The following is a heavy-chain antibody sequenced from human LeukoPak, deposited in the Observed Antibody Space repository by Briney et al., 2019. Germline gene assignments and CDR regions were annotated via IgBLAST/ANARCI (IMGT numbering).Heavy chain of an antibody. Sequence: GGSLRLSCAASGFTFSNYAMNWVRQALGKGLEWVSGIRVTDNTYYADSVKGRFTISRDNSEDALYLQMSGLRAEDTAVYYCAKGTGDMGFYFDYWGQGTLVTVSS. CDR3: AKGTGDMGFYFDY. V-gene: IGHV3-23*01. CDR2: IRVTDNT. J-gene: IGHJ4*02. CDR1: GFTFSNYA. D-gene: IGHD7-27*01.